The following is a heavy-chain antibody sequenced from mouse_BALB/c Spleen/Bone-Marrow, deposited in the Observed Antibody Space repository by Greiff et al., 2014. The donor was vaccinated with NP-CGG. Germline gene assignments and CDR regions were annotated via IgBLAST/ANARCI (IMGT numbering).Heavy chain of an antibody. CDR2: ISYDGIN. CDR1: GYSLTRSFY. V-gene: IGHV3-6*02. CDR3: AALWSEGYYFDY. J-gene: IGHJ2*01. Sequence: VQLKESGPGLVKPSQSLSLTRSVTGYSLTRSFYWDWVPQFSGNKLEWMGYISYDGINNYNPSLKNRISITRDTSKNQFFLRLNSVTTEDTATYYCAALWSEGYYFDYWGQGATLTVSS.